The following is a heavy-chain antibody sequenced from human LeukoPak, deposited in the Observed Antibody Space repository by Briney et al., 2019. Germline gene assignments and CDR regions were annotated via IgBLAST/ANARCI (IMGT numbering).Heavy chain of an antibody. CDR2: ISGSGGST. J-gene: IGHJ4*02. Sequence: PGGSLRLSCAAAGFTFSSYAMSWVRQAPGKGLEWVSAISGSGGSTYYADSVKGRFTISRDNSKNTLYLQMNSLRAEDTAVYYCAKRRGIRVGATPSGYYFDYWGQGTLVTVSS. V-gene: IGHV3-23*01. CDR1: GFTFSSYA. CDR3: AKRRGIRVGATPSGYYFDY. D-gene: IGHD1-26*01.